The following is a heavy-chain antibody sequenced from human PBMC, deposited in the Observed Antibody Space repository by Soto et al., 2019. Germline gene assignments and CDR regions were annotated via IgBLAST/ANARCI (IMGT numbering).Heavy chain of an antibody. CDR2: IGTAGDT. D-gene: IGHD6-13*01. V-gene: IGHV3-13*04. J-gene: IGHJ4*02. CDR3: ARAAAGNYFDY. CDR1: GFTFSSYD. Sequence: EVQLVESGGGLVQPGGSLRLSCAASGFTFSSYDMYWVRQATGKGLEWVSAIGTAGDTYYPGSVKGRFTISRENAKNSLYLQMNSLRAGDTAVYYCARAAAGNYFDYWGQGTLVTVSS.